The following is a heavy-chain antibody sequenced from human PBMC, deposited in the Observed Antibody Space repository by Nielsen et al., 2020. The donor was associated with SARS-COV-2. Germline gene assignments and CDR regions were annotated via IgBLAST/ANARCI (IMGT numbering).Heavy chain of an antibody. V-gene: IGHV3-30*18. D-gene: IGHD2-15*01. CDR2: ISYDGSNK. Sequence: EGSLRLSCAASGFTFSTYGMHWVRQAPGKGLEWVAAISYDGSNKYYVDSVKGRFTISRDNSKNTLYLQMSSLREEDTAVYYCAKDWTAIVVVPSGGVDYWGQGTLVTVSS. CDR1: GFTFSTYG. J-gene: IGHJ4*02. CDR3: AKDWTAIVVVPSGGVDY.